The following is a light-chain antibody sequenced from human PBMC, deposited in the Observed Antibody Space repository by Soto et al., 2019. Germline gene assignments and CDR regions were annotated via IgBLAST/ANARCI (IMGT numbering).Light chain of an antibody. J-gene: IGKJ4*01. CDR3: QQSYTTVLT. CDR1: QRISSY. CDR2: SAS. V-gene: IGKV1-39*01. Sequence: DIQMTQSPSSLSASVGDRVTMTCRASQRISSYLSWYQQRPGKAPKLLIYSASSLQTGVPSRFSASGSGTEFTLTITNLQPEDFATYYCQQSYTTVLTFGGGTKVDIK.